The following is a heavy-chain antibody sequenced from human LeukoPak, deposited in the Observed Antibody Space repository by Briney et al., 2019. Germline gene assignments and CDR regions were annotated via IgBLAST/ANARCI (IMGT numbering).Heavy chain of an antibody. D-gene: IGHD3-10*01. CDR1: GGSISSSSYY. CDR2: TYYSGST. J-gene: IGHJ5*02. Sequence: SETLSLTCTVSGGSISSSSYYWGWIRQPPGKGLEWIGSTYYSGSTYYNPSLKSRVTISVDTSKNQFSLKLSSVTAADTAVYYCARLPYYGSGSRFDPWGQGTLVTVSS. V-gene: IGHV4-39*01. CDR3: ARLPYYGSGSRFDP.